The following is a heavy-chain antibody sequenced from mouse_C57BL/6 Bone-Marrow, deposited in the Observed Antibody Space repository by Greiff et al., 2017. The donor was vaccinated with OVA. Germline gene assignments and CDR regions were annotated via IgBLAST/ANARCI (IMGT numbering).Heavy chain of an antibody. CDR2: ISSGGSYT. CDR1: GFTFSSYG. J-gene: IGHJ3*01. D-gene: IGHD2-1*01. V-gene: IGHV5-6*01. CDR3: ARLDGNYLAWFAY. Sequence: EVKLVESGGDLVKPGGSLKLSCAASGFTFSSYGMSWVRQTPDKRLEWVATISSGGSYTYYPDSVKGRFTISRDNAKNTLYLQMSSLKSEETARYYCARLDGNYLAWFAYWGQGTLVTVSA.